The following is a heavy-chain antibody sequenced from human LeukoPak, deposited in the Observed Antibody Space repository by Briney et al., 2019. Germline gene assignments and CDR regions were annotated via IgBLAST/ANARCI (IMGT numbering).Heavy chain of an antibody. CDR1: GFTFSDYD. Sequence: PGGSQTLLCAASGFTFSDYDVNWVRQAPGKGLEWVSYISSSGSAIYYADSVKGRFTISRDNAKNSLYLQINSLRAEDTAVYYCARLRRGYRLYWGEGTLVTVSS. D-gene: IGHD5-12*01. V-gene: IGHV3-48*03. CDR3: ARLRRGYRLY. J-gene: IGHJ4*01. CDR2: ISSSGSAI.